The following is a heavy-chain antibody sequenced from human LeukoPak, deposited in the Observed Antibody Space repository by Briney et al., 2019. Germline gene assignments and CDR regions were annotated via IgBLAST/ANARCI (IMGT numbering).Heavy chain of an antibody. J-gene: IGHJ6*02. D-gene: IGHD6-13*01. CDR1: GYTFTGYY. Sequence: ASVKVSRKASGYTFTGYYMHWVRQAPGQGLEWMGWINPNSGGTNYAQKFQGRVTMTRDTSISTAYMELSRLRSDDTAVYYCARDGIAAAGRTPYYYYGMDVWGQGTTVTVSS. CDR3: ARDGIAAAGRTPYYYYGMDV. CDR2: INPNSGGT. V-gene: IGHV1-2*02.